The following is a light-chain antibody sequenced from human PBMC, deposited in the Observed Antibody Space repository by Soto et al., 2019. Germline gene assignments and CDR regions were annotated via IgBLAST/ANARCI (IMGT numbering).Light chain of an antibody. CDR2: GNT. J-gene: IGLJ3*02. CDR3: QSYDSSLSGWV. Sequence: QSVLTQPPSVSGAPGQRVTISCTGSSSNIVAIYDVHWYQQLPGTAPKLLIYGNTNRPSGVPDRFSGSKSGTSASLAITGLQAEDEVDYYCQSYDSSLSGWVFGGGTKVTVL. CDR1: SSNIVAIYD. V-gene: IGLV1-40*01.